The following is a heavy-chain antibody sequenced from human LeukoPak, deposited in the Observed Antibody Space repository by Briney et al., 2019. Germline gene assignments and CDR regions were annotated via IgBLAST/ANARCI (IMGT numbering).Heavy chain of an antibody. D-gene: IGHD6-13*01. CDR1: GFTFSNYW. CDR2: IKEDGSEK. CDR3: ASGRQLGY. Sequence: GGSLRLSCAASGFTFSNYWMSWVRQAPGKGLEWVANIKEDGSEKYYVDSVKGRFTISRDNARNSLYLQMNSLRAEDTAVCYCASGRQLGYWGQGTLVTVSS. J-gene: IGHJ4*02. V-gene: IGHV3-7*01.